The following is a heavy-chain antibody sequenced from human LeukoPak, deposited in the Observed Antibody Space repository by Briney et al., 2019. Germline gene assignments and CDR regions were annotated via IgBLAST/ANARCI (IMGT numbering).Heavy chain of an antibody. D-gene: IGHD3-22*01. CDR2: ISAYNGNT. Sequence: ASVKVSCKASGYTFTSYGISWVRQAPGQGLEWMGWISAYNGNTNYAQKLQGRVTMTTDTSTSTAYMELRSLRSDDTAVYYCARQSLDYYDSSGLNDAFDIWGQGTMVTVSS. CDR1: GYTFTSYG. V-gene: IGHV1-18*01. J-gene: IGHJ3*02. CDR3: ARQSLDYYDSSGLNDAFDI.